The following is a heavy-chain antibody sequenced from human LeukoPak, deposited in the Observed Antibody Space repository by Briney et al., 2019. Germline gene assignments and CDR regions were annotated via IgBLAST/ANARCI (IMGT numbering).Heavy chain of an antibody. V-gene: IGHV4-59*08. D-gene: IGHD6-19*01. CDR2: IYYSGST. Sequence: SETLSLTCTVSGGSISSYYWSWIRQPPGKGLEWIGYIYYSGSTNYNPSLKSRVTISVDTSKNQFSLKLSSVTAADTAVYYCARGDSSGWISRFWGQGTLVTVSS. CDR1: GGSISSYY. CDR3: ARGDSSGWISRF. J-gene: IGHJ4*02.